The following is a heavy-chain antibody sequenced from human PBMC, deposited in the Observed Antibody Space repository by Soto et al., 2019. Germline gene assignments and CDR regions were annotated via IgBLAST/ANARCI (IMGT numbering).Heavy chain of an antibody. D-gene: IGHD3-3*01. V-gene: IGHV3-23*01. CDR3: EIGGVANPGD. Sequence: PGGSLRLSCAASGLTFASYAMNWVRQAPGKGLEWVAIISGSGGTTYYTDSVKGRFTISRDNSKKTLYLQMASLRAEDTAGYYCEIGGVANPGDCAQGALV. J-gene: IGHJ4*02. CDR2: ISGSGGTT. CDR1: GLTFASYA.